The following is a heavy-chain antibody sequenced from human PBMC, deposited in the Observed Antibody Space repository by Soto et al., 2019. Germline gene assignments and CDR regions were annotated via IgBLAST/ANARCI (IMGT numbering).Heavy chain of an antibody. Sequence: QVQLVESGGGVVQPGRSLRLSCAASGFTFSSYGMYWVRQAPGKGLEWVAVIWYDGSNKYYADSVKGRFTISRDNSKNTLYLQMNSLRAEDTAVYYCARDVRVLTVRGVITDYYYYYGMDVWGQGTTVTVSS. CDR1: GFTFSSYG. CDR3: ARDVRVLTVRGVITDYYYYYGMDV. CDR2: IWYDGSNK. V-gene: IGHV3-33*01. J-gene: IGHJ6*02. D-gene: IGHD3-10*01.